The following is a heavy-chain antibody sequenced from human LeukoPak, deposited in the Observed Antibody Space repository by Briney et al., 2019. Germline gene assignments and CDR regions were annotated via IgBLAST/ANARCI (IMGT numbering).Heavy chain of an antibody. CDR1: GFTFSSYA. CDR2: MSGSGGST. J-gene: IGHJ4*02. D-gene: IGHD5-18*01. CDR3: AKDLGSYGPGTGFDY. Sequence: HPGGSLRLSCAASGFTFSSYAMSWVRQAPGKGLEWVSAMSGSGGSTYYADSVKGRFTISRDNSKNTLYLQMNSLRVEDTAVYYCAKDLGSYGPGTGFDYWGQGTLVTVSS. V-gene: IGHV3-23*01.